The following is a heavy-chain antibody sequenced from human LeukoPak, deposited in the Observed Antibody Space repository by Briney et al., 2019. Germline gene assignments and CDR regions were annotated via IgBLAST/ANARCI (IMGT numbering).Heavy chain of an antibody. J-gene: IGHJ4*02. V-gene: IGHV3-48*03. D-gene: IGHD6-19*01. CDR2: ISSSGSAI. CDR3: ARGGSLGY. CDR1: GFTFGDFV. Sequence: GGSLRLSCTASGFTFGDFVMSWVRQAPGKGLEWVSKISSSGSAIYYADSVKGRFTISRDNAKSTLYLQMNSLRAEDTAVYYCARGGSLGYWGQGTLVTVST.